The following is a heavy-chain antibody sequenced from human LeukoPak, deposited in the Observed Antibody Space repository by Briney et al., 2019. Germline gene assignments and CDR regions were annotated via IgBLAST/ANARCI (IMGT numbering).Heavy chain of an antibody. Sequence: PGGSLRLSCAASGFTVSSNYTSWVRQAPGKGLEWVSVIYSGGSTYYADSVKGRFTISRDNSKNTLYLQMNSLRAEDTAVYYCARDYDFWNGTGMDVWGQGTTVTVSS. CDR3: ARDYDFWNGTGMDV. J-gene: IGHJ6*02. V-gene: IGHV3-66*01. D-gene: IGHD3-3*01. CDR2: IYSGGST. CDR1: GFTVSSNY.